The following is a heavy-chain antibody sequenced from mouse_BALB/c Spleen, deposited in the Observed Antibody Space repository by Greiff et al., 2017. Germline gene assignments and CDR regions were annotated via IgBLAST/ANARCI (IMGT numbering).Heavy chain of an antibody. CDR2: IYPSDSYT. J-gene: IGHJ2*01. D-gene: IGHD2-4*01. Sequence: VQLQQPGAELVRPGASVKLSCKASGYTFTSYWINWVKQRPGQGLEWIGNIYPSDSYTNYNQKFKDKATLTVDKSSSTAYMQLSSPTSEDSAVYYCTRDYDEGDYWGQGTTLTVSS. V-gene: IGHV1-69*02. CDR1: GYTFTSYW. CDR3: TRDYDEGDY.